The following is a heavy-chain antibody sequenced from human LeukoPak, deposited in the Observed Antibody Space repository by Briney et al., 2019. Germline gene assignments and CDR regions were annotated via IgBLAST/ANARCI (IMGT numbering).Heavy chain of an antibody. J-gene: IGHJ4*02. CDR2: IFYSGST. CDR1: GGSISNYY. V-gene: IGHV4-59*08. CDR3: ARHPPRGTSGYPFDY. Sequence: SETLSLTCTVSGGSISNYYWSWIRQPPGKGLEWIGYIFYSGSTNYNPSLKSRVTISVDTSKNQFSLQLTSVTAADTAFYYCARHPPRGTSGYPFDYWGQGTLVTVSS. D-gene: IGHD3-22*01.